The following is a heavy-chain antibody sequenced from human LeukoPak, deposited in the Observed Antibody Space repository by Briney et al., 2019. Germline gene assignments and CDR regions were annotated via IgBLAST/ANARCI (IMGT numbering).Heavy chain of an antibody. J-gene: IGHJ4*02. D-gene: IGHD6-6*01. CDR2: IRYDGSNK. Sequence: PGGSLRLSCAASGFTFSDYYMSWIRQAPGKGLEWVAFIRYDGSNKYYADSVKGRFTISRDNSKNTLYLQMNSLRAEDTAVYYCARTRSRGLAALDYWGQGTLVTVSS. CDR3: ARTRSRGLAALDY. V-gene: IGHV3-30*02. CDR1: GFTFSDYY.